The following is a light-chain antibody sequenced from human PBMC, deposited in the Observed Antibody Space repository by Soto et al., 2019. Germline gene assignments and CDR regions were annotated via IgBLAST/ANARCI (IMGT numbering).Light chain of an antibody. Sequence: DIQMTQSPSSLSASVGDRVTITCRASQSIDRFLNWYQQKPGKAPKLLIYAASSLQSGVPSRFSGSGSGTDFTLTISSLHPEDFATYYCQQSYSPPPVTFGQGTRLEIK. CDR2: AAS. CDR1: QSIDRF. CDR3: QQSYSPPPVT. J-gene: IGKJ5*01. V-gene: IGKV1-39*01.